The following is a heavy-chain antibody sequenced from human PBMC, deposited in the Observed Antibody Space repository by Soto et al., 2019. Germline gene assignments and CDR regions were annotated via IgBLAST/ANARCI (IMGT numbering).Heavy chain of an antibody. D-gene: IGHD6-19*01. CDR1: GYTFTGYD. CDR2: INPNSGGT. Sequence: ASVKVSCKASGYTFTGYDIHWVRQAPGQGLEWMGWINPNSGGTNYAQKFQGWVTMTRDTSISTAYMELSRLRSDDTAVYYCARVDSIAVAGYDAFDIWGQGTMVTVSS. CDR3: ARVDSIAVAGYDAFDI. V-gene: IGHV1-2*04. J-gene: IGHJ3*02.